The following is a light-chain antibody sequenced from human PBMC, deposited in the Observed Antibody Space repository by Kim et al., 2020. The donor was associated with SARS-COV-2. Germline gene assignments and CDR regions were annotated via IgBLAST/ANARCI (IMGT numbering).Light chain of an antibody. CDR3: QQYSGTPYT. CDR1: QSVLYSPNNKNY. J-gene: IGKJ2*01. V-gene: IGKV4-1*01. CDR2: WAS. Sequence: DVVMTQSPDSLAVSLGERATINCKSSQSVLYSPNNKNYLAWYQQKPRQPPKLLIYWASTRESGVPDRFSGSGSGTDFTLTISSLQAEDVAVYYCQQYSGTPYTFGQGTKLEI.